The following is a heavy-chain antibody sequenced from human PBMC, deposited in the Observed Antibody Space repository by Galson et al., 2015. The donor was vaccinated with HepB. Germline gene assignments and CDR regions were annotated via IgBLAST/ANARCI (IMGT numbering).Heavy chain of an antibody. Sequence: SLRLSCAASGFTFSSYGMHWVRQAPGKGLEWVAVISYDGSNKYYADSVKGRFTISRDNSKNTLYLQMNSLRAEDTAVYYCAKLIVATTLGDYWGQGTLVTVSS. CDR1: GFTFSSYG. D-gene: IGHD5-12*01. CDR2: ISYDGSNK. J-gene: IGHJ4*02. CDR3: AKLIVATTLGDY. V-gene: IGHV3-30*18.